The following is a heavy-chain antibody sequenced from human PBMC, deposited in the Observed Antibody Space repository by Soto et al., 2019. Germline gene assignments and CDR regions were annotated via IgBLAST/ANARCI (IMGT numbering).Heavy chain of an antibody. J-gene: IGHJ5*02. Sequence: ASVKVACKASGYTFTSYYMHSVRQAPGQGLEWMGIINPSGGSTSYAQKFQGRVTMTRDMSTSTVYMELSSLRSEDTAVYYCARDPRAPAAIGRCWFAPCGQGTLVTVSS. V-gene: IGHV1-46*01. CDR3: ARDPRAPAAIGRCWFAP. D-gene: IGHD2-2*01. CDR2: INPSGGST. CDR1: GYTFTSYY.